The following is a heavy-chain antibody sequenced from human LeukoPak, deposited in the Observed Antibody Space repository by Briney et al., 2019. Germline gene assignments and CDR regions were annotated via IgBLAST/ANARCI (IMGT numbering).Heavy chain of an antibody. CDR3: ARHNYDSSGYYRWLGY. CDR2: ISHSGST. V-gene: IGHV4-34*01. Sequence: SETLSLTCAVYGGSFSGYYWSWIRQPPGKGLEWIGEISHSGSTNYNPSLKSRATISVDTYKNQFSLKLSSVTAADTAVYYCARHNYDSSGYYRWLGYWGQGTLVTVSS. CDR1: GGSFSGYY. J-gene: IGHJ4*02. D-gene: IGHD3-22*01.